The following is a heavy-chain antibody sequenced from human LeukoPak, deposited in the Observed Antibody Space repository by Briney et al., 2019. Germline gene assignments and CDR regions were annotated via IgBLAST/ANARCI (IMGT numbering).Heavy chain of an antibody. CDR3: AREYCSGGSCYLADC. CDR2: ISSSSSYI. Sequence: GGSLRLSCAASGFTFSSYSMNWVRQAPGKGLEWVSSISSSSSYIYYADSVKGRFTISRDNAKNSLYLQMNSLRAEDTAVYYCAREYCSGGSCYLADCWGQGTLVTVSS. D-gene: IGHD2-15*01. V-gene: IGHV3-21*01. J-gene: IGHJ4*02. CDR1: GFTFSSYS.